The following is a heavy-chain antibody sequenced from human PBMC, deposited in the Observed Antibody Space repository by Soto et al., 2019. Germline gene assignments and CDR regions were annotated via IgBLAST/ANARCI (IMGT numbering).Heavy chain of an antibody. J-gene: IGHJ4*02. CDR3: ARELPLPKYYYDSSGYPWYY. Sequence: SVKVSCKVSGGTFSDFGLSWVRLAPGRGLEWLGGIIPMSSVVNHGQTFQGRVTITADASTGTGYMELSSLRSEDTAVYYCARELPLPKYYYDSSGYPWYYWGQGTLVTVS. V-gene: IGHV1-69*13. CDR2: IIPMSSVV. CDR1: GGTFSDFG. D-gene: IGHD3-22*01.